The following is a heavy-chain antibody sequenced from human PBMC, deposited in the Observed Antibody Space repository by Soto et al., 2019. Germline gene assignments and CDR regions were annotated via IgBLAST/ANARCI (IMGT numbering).Heavy chain of an antibody. J-gene: IGHJ3*02. D-gene: IGHD3-10*01. CDR3: ARHANRNYYDAFDI. CDR1: GGSITSGTYY. Sequence: QLQLQESGPGLVKPSETLSLTCTVSGGSITSGTYYWGWIRKPPGKGLEWIGSIYYSGSTYYNPSLKSRATISVDTSKNQLYLQLTYVTAAATDVYYCARHANRNYYDAFDIWGQGTMVTVSS. V-gene: IGHV4-39*01. CDR2: IYYSGST.